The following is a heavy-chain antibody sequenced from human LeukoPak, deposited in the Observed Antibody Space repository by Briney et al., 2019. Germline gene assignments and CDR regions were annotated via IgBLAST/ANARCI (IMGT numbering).Heavy chain of an antibody. CDR2: ISAYNGNT. D-gene: IGHD3-22*01. CDR1: GGTFSSYA. Sequence: GASVKVSCKASGGTFSSYAISWVRQAPGQGLEWMGWISAYNGNTNYAQKLQGRVTMTTDTSTSTAYMELRSLRSDDTAVYYCASGPIYDSSGRAEYFQHWGQGTLVTVSS. J-gene: IGHJ1*01. CDR3: ASGPIYDSSGRAEYFQH. V-gene: IGHV1-18*01.